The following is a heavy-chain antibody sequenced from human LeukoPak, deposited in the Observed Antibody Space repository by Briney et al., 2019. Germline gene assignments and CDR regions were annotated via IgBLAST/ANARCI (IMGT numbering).Heavy chain of an antibody. V-gene: IGHV1-69*04. J-gene: IGHJ4*02. D-gene: IGHD3-10*01. CDR2: IIPILGIA. CDR1: GGTFSSYA. Sequence: ASVKVSCKASGGTFSSYAISWVRQAPGQGLECMGRIIPILGIANYAQKFQGRVTITADKSTSTAYMELSSLRSEDTAVYYCARMRGSGSYSDYWGQGTLVTVSS. CDR3: ARMRGSGSYSDY.